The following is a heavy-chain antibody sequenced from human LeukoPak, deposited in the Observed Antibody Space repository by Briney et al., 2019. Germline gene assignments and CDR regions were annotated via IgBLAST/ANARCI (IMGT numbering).Heavy chain of an antibody. CDR2: INAGNGST. D-gene: IGHD3-22*01. CDR3: ARRGYYYDSSGYNFDY. V-gene: IGHV1-3*01. CDR1: GYTFTSYA. J-gene: IGHJ4*02. Sequence: ASVKVSCKASGYTFTSYAMHWVRQAPGQRLEWMGWINAGNGSTKYSQKFQGRVTITRDTSASTAYMELSSLRSEDTAVYYCARRGYYYDSSGYNFDYWGQGTLVTVSS.